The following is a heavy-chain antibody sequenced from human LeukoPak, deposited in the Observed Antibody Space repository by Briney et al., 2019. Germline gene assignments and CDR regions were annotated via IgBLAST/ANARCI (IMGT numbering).Heavy chain of an antibody. V-gene: IGHV4-4*07. J-gene: IGHJ5*02. CDR1: GGSISSYY. CDR2: IYTSGST. D-gene: IGHD2-15*01. Sequence: PSETLSLTCTVPGGSISSYYWSWIRQPAGKGLEWIGRIYTSGSTNYNPSLKSRVTISVDKSKNQFSLKLSSVTAADTAVYYCARGPYCSGGSCYGYNWFDPWGQGTLVTVSS. CDR3: ARGPYCSGGSCYGYNWFDP.